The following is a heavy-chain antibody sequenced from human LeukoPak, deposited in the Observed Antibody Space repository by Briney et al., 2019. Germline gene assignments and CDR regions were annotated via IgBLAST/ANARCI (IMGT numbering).Heavy chain of an antibody. V-gene: IGHV1-2*06. D-gene: IGHD2/OR15-2a*01. CDR1: GYTFTGYY. J-gene: IGHJ6*02. CDR3: AREHTYYYYYYGMDV. Sequence: ASVKVSCKASGYTFTGYYMHWVRQAPGQGLEWMGRINPNSGGTNYAQKCQGRVTMTRDTSISTAYMELSRLRSDDTAVYYCAREHTYYYYYYGMDVWGQGTTVTVSS. CDR2: INPNSGGT.